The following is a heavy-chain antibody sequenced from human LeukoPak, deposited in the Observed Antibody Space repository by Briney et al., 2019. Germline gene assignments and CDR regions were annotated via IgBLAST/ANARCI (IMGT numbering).Heavy chain of an antibody. CDR1: GVSISSYY. Sequence: SETLSLTCTVSGVSISSYYWSWIRQPAGKGLEWIGRIYTSGSTNYNPSLKSRVTMSVDTSKNQFSLKLSSVTAADTAVYYCARMSRFSWTPYYFDYWSQGTLVIVSS. D-gene: IGHD3/OR15-3a*01. CDR2: IYTSGST. V-gene: IGHV4-4*07. CDR3: ARMSRFSWTPYYFDY. J-gene: IGHJ4*02.